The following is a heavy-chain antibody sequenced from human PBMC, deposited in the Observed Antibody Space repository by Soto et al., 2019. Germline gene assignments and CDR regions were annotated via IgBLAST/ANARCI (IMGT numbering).Heavy chain of an antibody. CDR2: IKSKIDGGTT. D-gene: IGHD6-19*01. V-gene: IGHV3-15*07. J-gene: IGHJ4*02. CDR3: TTASGPRGY. Sequence: LSCAASGFTFSNDWMNWVRQAPGKGLEWVGRIKSKIDGGTTDYAAPVKGRFTISRDDSKSTLYLQMNSLKTEDTAVYYCTTASGPRGYWGQGTLVTVSS. CDR1: GFTFSNDW.